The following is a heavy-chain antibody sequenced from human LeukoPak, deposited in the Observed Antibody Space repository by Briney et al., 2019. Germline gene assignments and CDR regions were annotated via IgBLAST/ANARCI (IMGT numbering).Heavy chain of an antibody. Sequence: GGSLRLSCAASGFTFSKYSMNWVRQAPGKGLEWVSIIASGGGHVYYGDSVKGRFTISRDDAKNSLYLQMNSLRAEDTAVYYCARDLYSGGYYDDYWGQGTLVTVSS. CDR3: ARDLYSGGYYDDY. CDR2: IASGGGHV. CDR1: GFTFSKYS. J-gene: IGHJ4*02. D-gene: IGHD1-26*01. V-gene: IGHV3-21*04.